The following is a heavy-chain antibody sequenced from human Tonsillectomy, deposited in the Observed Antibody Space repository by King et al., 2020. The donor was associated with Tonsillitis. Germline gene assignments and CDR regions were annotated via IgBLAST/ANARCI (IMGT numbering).Heavy chain of an antibody. CDR1: GYTFTGHC. D-gene: IGHD3-10*01. CDR3: ARDYYGSGNYPDAFDI. CDR2: INPNSGDT. J-gene: IGHJ3*02. V-gene: IGHV1-2*02. Sequence: VQLVESGAEVKRPGASVKVSCKASGYTFTGHCLHWVRQAPRQGLEWMGWINPNSGDTDYAQNFQGRVTMTRDTSISTAYMELSRLRSDDTAVYYCARDYYGSGNYPDAFDIWGQGTMVTVSS.